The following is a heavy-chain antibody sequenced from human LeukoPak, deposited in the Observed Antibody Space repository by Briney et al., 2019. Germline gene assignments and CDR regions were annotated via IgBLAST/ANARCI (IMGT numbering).Heavy chain of an antibody. CDR3: AKGAPYYSTLDY. V-gene: IGHV3-30*18. CDR1: GFTFSNYG. J-gene: IGHJ4*02. D-gene: IGHD3-22*01. CDR2: MSYDGSNK. Sequence: GGSLRLSCAASGFTFSNYGMHWVRQAPGKGLEWVAVMSYDGSNKYYADSVKGRFTISRDNSKNTLYLQMNSLRAEDTAVYYCAKGAPYYSTLDYWGQGTLVTVSS.